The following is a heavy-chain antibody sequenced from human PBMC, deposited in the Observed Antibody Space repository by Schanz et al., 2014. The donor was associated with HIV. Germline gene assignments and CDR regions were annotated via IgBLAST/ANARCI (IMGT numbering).Heavy chain of an antibody. Sequence: EVQLLESGGGLVQPGGSLRLSCAASGFMFSSYAMSWVRQAAGKGLEWVSSISGSGGRTYHADSVKGRFTISRDNSKNTVYLQMNSLRAEDTAVYYCAKTGWSQGNYYYYYGMDVWGQGTTVTVSS. J-gene: IGHJ6*02. V-gene: IGHV3-23*01. CDR2: ISGSGGRT. D-gene: IGHD3-3*01. CDR3: AKTGWSQGNYYYYYGMDV. CDR1: GFMFSSYA.